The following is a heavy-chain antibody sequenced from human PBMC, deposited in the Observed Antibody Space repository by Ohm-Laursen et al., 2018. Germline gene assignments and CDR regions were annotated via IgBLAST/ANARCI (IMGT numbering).Heavy chain of an antibody. CDR1: GGTFSSYA. D-gene: IGHD6-13*01. J-gene: IGHJ4*02. Sequence: SSVTVSCKASGGTFSSYAISWVRQAPGQGLEWMGWINPNSGGTSYAQKFQGRVTMTRDTSTSTVYMELSSLRSEDTAVYYCARDESIAAAGSNFDYWGQGTLVTVSS. V-gene: IGHV1-69*04. CDR3: ARDESIAAAGSNFDY. CDR2: INPNSGGT.